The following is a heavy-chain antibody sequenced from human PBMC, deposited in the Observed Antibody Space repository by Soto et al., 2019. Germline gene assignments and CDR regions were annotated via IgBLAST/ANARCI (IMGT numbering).Heavy chain of an antibody. Sequence: PGGSLRLSCAASGFTFSNAWMNWVRQAPGKGLEWVGRIKSKTDGGTTDYAAPVKGRFTISRDDSKNTLYLQMNSLKTEDTAVYYCTTQRTSTIFGVVINYGMDVWGQGTTVTLSS. CDR1: GFTFSNAW. J-gene: IGHJ6*02. D-gene: IGHD3-3*01. CDR2: IKSKTDGGTT. V-gene: IGHV3-15*07. CDR3: TTQRTSTIFGVVINYGMDV.